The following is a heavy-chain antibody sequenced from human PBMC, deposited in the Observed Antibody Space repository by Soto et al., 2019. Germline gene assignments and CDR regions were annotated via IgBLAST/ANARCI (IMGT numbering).Heavy chain of an antibody. J-gene: IGHJ4*02. CDR3: ARDDFPPYSSSSRGFAY. V-gene: IGHV4-59*01. Sequence: PSETLSLTCTVSGGSISSYYWNWVRQPPGKGLEWIGSIYYSGTSDYNPSLKSRLTMSVDPSKKRFSLKLRSVTAADTAVYYCARDDFPPYSSSSRGFAYWGQGALVTVSS. CDR2: IYYSGTS. D-gene: IGHD6-6*01. CDR1: GGSISSYY.